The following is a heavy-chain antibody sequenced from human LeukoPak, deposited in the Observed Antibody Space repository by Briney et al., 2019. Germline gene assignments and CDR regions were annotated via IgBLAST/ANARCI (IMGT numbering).Heavy chain of an antibody. CDR2: IKLDGSEK. V-gene: IGHV3-7*01. Sequence: GGSLRLSCAASGFTLTTNWMSWVRQAPGKGLEWLANIKLDGSEKYYVDSVKGRFTISRDNAKNSLYLQMNSLRVEDTAVYYCARGGGDFWSGYYPSWFDYWGQGTLVTVSS. CDR3: ARGGGDFWSGYYPSWFDY. J-gene: IGHJ4*02. CDR1: GFTLTTNW. D-gene: IGHD3-3*01.